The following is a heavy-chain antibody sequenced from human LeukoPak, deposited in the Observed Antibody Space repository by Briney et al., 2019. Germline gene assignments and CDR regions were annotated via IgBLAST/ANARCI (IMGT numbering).Heavy chain of an antibody. D-gene: IGHD2-15*01. V-gene: IGHV3-13*01. J-gene: IGHJ4*02. CDR2: IGTAGDT. Sequence: GGSLRLSCAASGFTFSSYDMHWVRQATGKGLEWVSAIGTAGDTYYPGSVKGRFTISRENAKNSLYLQMNSLRAGDTAVYYCARESRYCSGGSCYRSWDYWGQGTLVTVSS. CDR1: GFTFSSYD. CDR3: ARESRYCSGGSCYRSWDY.